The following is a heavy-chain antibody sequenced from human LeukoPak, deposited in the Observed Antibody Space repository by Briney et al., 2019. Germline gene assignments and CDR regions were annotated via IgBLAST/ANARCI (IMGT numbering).Heavy chain of an antibody. CDR2: FDPEDGET. J-gene: IGHJ3*02. Sequence: ASVKVSCKVSGYILTELSMHWVRQAPGKGLEWMGGFDPEDGETIYAQKFQGRVTMTEDTSTDTAYMELSSLRSEDTAVYYCATYLVGYTTGTDYAFDIWGQGTMVTVSS. CDR3: ATYLVGYTTGTDYAFDI. CDR1: GYILTELS. V-gene: IGHV1-24*01. D-gene: IGHD1-1*01.